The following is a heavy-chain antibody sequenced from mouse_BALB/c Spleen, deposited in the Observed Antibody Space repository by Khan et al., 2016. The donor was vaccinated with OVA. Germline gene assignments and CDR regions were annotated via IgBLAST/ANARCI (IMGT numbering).Heavy chain of an antibody. V-gene: IGHV5-6*01. D-gene: IGHD1-2*01. CDR2: ISSGGTYT. Sequence: EVELVESGGDLVNPGGSLKLSCAASGFIFSSYGMSWVRQTPDKRLEWVATISSGGTYTYYPDSVKGRLTMSSDNAKNTPSLQMSSLKSEDTAMYYCTRFITTTTGDYYAMDYWGQGTSVTVSS. CDR1: GFIFSSYG. J-gene: IGHJ4*01. CDR3: TRFITTTTGDYYAMDY.